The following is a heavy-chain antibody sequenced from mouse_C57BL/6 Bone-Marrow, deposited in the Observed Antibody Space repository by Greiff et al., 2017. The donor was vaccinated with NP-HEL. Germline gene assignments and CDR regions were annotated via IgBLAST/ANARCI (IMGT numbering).Heavy chain of an antibody. CDR3: ASRDYYGSKYAMDY. CDR1: GYTFTSYW. J-gene: IGHJ4*01. D-gene: IGHD1-1*01. CDR2: INPSNGGT. Sequence: QVQLQQPGTELVKPGASVKLSCKASGYTFTSYWMHWVKQRPGQGLEWIGNINPSNGGTNYNEKFKSKATLTVAKSSSTAYMQLSNVTSEDSAVYYCASRDYYGSKYAMDYWGQGTSVTVSS. V-gene: IGHV1-53*01.